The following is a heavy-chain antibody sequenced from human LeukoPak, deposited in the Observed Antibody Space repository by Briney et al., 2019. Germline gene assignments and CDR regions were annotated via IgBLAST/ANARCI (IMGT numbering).Heavy chain of an antibody. V-gene: IGHV3-11*06. Sequence: KPRGSLRLSCAASGFTFSDYYMSWIRQAPGKGLEWVSYISSSSSYTNYADSVKGRFTISRDNAKNSLYLQMNSLRAEDTAVYYCARAVGYCSSTSCYGHFDYWGQGTLVTVSS. J-gene: IGHJ4*02. CDR3: ARAVGYCSSTSCYGHFDY. D-gene: IGHD2-2*01. CDR1: GFTFSDYY. CDR2: ISSSSSYT.